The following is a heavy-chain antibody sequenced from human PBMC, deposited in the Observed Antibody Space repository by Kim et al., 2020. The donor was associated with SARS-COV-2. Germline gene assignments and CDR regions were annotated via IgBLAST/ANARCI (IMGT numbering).Heavy chain of an antibody. V-gene: IGHV4-34*01. CDR2: INHSGST. J-gene: IGHJ6*02. CDR3: ARGLRWPQFSYYYYGMDV. CDR1: GGSFSGYY. Sequence: SETLSLTCAVYGGSFSGYYWSWIRQPPGKGLEWIGEINHSGSTNYNPSLKSRVTISVDTSKNQFSLKLSSVTAADTAVYYCARGLRWPQFSYYYYGMDVWGQGTTVTVSS.